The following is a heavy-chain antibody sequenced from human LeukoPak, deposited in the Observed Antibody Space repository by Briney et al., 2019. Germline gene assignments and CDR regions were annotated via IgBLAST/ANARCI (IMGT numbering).Heavy chain of an antibody. V-gene: IGHV3-30*18. CDR2: ISYDGSNK. D-gene: IGHD1-1*01. Sequence: GGSLRLSCAASGFTFSSYGMHWVRQAPGKGLEWVAVISYDGSNKYYADSVKGRFTISRDNSKNTLYLQMNSLRAEDTAVYYCAKSSPGTIFDYWGQGTLVTVSS. CDR1: GFTFSSYG. J-gene: IGHJ4*02. CDR3: AKSSPGTIFDY.